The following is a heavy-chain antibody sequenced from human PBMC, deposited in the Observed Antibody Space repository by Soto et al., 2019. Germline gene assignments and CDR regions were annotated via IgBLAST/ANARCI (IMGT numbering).Heavy chain of an antibody. CDR1: GFTFSTYW. CDR2: IKQDGSEK. Sequence: GGSLRLSCSASGFTFSTYWMSWVRQAPGKGLEWVANIKQDGSEKYYVDSVRGRFTISRDTAKNSLYLQMNSLRAEDTAVYYCARAYYYDSSGFSPGGYWGQGTLVTVSS. J-gene: IGHJ4*02. V-gene: IGHV3-7*01. D-gene: IGHD3-22*01. CDR3: ARAYYYDSSGFSPGGY.